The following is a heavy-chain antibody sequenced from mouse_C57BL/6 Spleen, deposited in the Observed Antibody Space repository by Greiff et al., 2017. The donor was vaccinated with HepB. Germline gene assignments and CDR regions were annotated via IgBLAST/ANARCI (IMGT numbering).Heavy chain of an antibody. CDR3: ARENYDGAMDY. V-gene: IGHV3-1*01. CDR1: GYSITSGYD. Sequence: VQLKESGPGMVKPSQSLSLTCTVTGYSITSGYDWHWIRHFPGNKLEWMGYISYSGSTNYNPSLKSRISITHDTSKNHFFLKLNSVTTEDTATYYCARENYDGAMDYWGQGTSVTVSS. CDR2: ISYSGST. J-gene: IGHJ4*01. D-gene: IGHD2-4*01.